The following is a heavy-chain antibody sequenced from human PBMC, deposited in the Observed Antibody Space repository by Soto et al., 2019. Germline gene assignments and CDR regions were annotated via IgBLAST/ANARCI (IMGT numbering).Heavy chain of an antibody. V-gene: IGHV1-18*01. CDR3: AREGHWLPHWDY. CDR1: GFTFTSYG. J-gene: IGHJ4*02. CDR2: ISPYNGNT. D-gene: IGHD6-19*01. Sequence: QVQLVQSGAEVKKPGASVKVSCKASGFTFTSYGFSWVRQAPGQGLEWMGWISPYNGNTKYAQNFQGRFTMTTDTSTSTAYLELRSLRSDDPAVYYGAREGHWLPHWDYWGQGTLVTVSS.